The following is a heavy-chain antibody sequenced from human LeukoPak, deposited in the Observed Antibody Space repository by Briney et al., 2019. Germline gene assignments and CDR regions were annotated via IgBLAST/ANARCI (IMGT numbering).Heavy chain of an antibody. Sequence: GGSLRLSCAASGFTFSSYAMSWVRQAPGKGLEWVSGINWNGGSTGYADSVKGRFTISRDNAKNSLYLQMNSLRAEDTAVYYCARDQIPYYYDSSGGNAFDIWGQGTMVTVSS. CDR1: GFTFSSYA. J-gene: IGHJ3*02. V-gene: IGHV3-20*04. CDR2: INWNGGST. CDR3: ARDQIPYYYDSSGGNAFDI. D-gene: IGHD3-22*01.